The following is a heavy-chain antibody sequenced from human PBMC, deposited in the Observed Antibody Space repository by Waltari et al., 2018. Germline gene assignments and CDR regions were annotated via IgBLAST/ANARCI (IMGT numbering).Heavy chain of an antibody. J-gene: IGHJ6*02. CDR2: IILCSGKT. CDR1: GGTFSSYA. D-gene: IGHD6-6*01. CDR3: ARERGSSPAWNGMDV. V-gene: IGHV1-69*13. Sequence: QVQLVQSGAEVKKPGSSVKVSCKASGGTFSSYAISWVRQAPGQGLEWMGGIILCSGKTNSAQKFKGRVTSTADESTSTAYMELSSLRSEDTAVYYCARERGSSPAWNGMDVWGQGTTVTVSS.